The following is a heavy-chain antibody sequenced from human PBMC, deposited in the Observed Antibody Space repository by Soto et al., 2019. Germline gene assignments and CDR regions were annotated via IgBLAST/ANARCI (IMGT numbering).Heavy chain of an antibody. CDR2: IYYSGST. CDR3: ALLLPSPGTYYFGY. CDR1: GGSISTADYY. V-gene: IGHV4-30-4*01. J-gene: IGHJ4*02. Sequence: SETLSLTCTASGGSISTADYYWSWIRQPPGKALEWIGYIYYSGSTYYNPSLKSRLTMSVDTSKNQFSLKLTSVTAADTAVYYCALLLPSPGTYYFGYWGQGTLVTVSS. D-gene: IGHD3-3*01.